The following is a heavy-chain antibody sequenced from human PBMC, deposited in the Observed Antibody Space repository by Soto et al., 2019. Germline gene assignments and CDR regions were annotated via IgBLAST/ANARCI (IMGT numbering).Heavy chain of an antibody. CDR1: GYTFTSYG. Sequence: QVQLVQSGAEVKKPGASVKVSCKASGYTFTSYGISWVRQAPGQGLEWMGWISAYNGNTNYAQKLQGRDTMTTDTSTSTAYMQLRSLRSDDTAVYYCARDIAPYYYDSSGYPPIDYWGPGTLVTVSS. CDR3: ARDIAPYYYDSSGYPPIDY. D-gene: IGHD3-22*01. V-gene: IGHV1-18*01. J-gene: IGHJ4*02. CDR2: ISAYNGNT.